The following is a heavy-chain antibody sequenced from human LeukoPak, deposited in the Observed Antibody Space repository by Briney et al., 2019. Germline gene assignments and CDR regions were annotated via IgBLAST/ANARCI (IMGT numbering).Heavy chain of an antibody. J-gene: IGHJ4*02. CDR3: ARGGSGWYVDY. CDR1: GYTFTDYG. CDR2: ISAYNGNT. D-gene: IGHD6-19*01. V-gene: IGHV1-18*04. Sequence: ASVKVSCKAFGYTFTDYGLTWVRQAPGQGLEWMGWISAYNGNTNYAQRLRGRVTMTADTSTSTAYMELRSLRSDDTAVYYCARGGSGWYVDYWGQGTLATVSS.